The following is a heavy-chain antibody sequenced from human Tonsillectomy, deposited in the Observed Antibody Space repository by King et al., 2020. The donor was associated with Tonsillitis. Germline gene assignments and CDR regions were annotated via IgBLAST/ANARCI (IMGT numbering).Heavy chain of an antibody. V-gene: IGHV4-38-2*02. CDR3: ARDPVLNDAFDI. CDR2: MYHSGST. CDR1: GYSISRTHY. Sequence: QLQESGPGLVKPSETLSLTCAVSGYSISRTHYWGWIRQPPGKGLEWIGTMYHSGSTYYNPSLKSRVTISVDTSENQFSLMLTSVTAAEPAVYYCARDPVLNDAFDIWGQGTMVTVSS. J-gene: IGHJ3*02.